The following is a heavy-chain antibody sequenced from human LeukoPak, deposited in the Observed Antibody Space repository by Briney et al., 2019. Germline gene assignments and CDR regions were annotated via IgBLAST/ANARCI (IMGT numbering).Heavy chain of an antibody. CDR3: ATDLKKGDSGCFDY. Sequence: ASVKVSCKASGYIFTSSALNWVRQAPGQGLEWMGWINTNTGNPTYAQGFTGRFVFSLDTSVSTAYLQISSLKAEDTAVYYCATDLKKGDSGCFDYWGQGTLVTVSS. CDR2: INTNTGNP. CDR1: GYIFTSSA. D-gene: IGHD6-19*01. V-gene: IGHV7-4-1*02. J-gene: IGHJ4*02.